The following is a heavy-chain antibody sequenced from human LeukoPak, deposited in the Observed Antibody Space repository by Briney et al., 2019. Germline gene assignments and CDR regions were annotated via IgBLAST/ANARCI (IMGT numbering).Heavy chain of an antibody. J-gene: IGHJ4*02. V-gene: IGHV3-9*03. CDR2: ISWNSGSI. D-gene: IGHD4-17*01. Sequence: GGSLRLSCAASGFTFDDYAMHWVRQAPGKGLEWVSGISWNSGSIGYADSVKGRFTISRDNAKNSLYLQMNSLRAEDMALYYCAKARRRYGDYLLDYFDYWGQGTLVTVSS. CDR3: AKARRRYGDYLLDYFDY. CDR1: GFTFDDYA.